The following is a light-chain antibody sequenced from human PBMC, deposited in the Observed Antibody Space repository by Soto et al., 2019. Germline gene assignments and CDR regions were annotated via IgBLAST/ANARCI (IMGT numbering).Light chain of an antibody. V-gene: IGLV2-14*02. J-gene: IGLJ1*01. Sequence: QSVLTQPASVSGSPGQSITISCTGTSSDVGSYDLVSWYQQHPGNAPKLMIYEVNNRPSGVSNRFSGSKSGYTASLTISGLQAEDEADYYCCSYTTSDTRVFGTGTKLTVL. CDR2: EVN. CDR3: CSYTTSDTRV. CDR1: SSDVGSYDL.